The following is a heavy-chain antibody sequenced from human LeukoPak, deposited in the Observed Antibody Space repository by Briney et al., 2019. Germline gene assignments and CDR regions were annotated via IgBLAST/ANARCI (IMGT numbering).Heavy chain of an antibody. J-gene: IGHJ4*02. CDR2: IYPGDSDT. CDR3: ARRQYYDSSGYALDY. D-gene: IGHD3-22*01. V-gene: IGHV5-51*01. CDR1: GYSFTSYW. Sequence: GESLKISCKGSGYSFTSYWIGWARQMPGKGLEWMGSIYPGDSDTRYSPSFQGQVTISADKSISTAYLQWSSLKASDTAMYYCARRQYYDSSGYALDYWGQGTLVTVSS.